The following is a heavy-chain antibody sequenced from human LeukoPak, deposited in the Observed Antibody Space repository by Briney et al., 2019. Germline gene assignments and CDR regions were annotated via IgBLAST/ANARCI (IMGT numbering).Heavy chain of an antibody. CDR3: ARGGFSHGFDV. CDR2: IDNDGSDT. D-gene: IGHD5-12*01. CDR1: GFTFRSYW. Sequence: GGSLRLSCAASGFTFRSYWIHWVRQAPGKGLVWVGRIDNDGSDTIYADSVKGRFTVSRDNAKNTLSLQMNSLRAEDTAVYFCARGGFSHGFDVWGQGTVVTVSS. J-gene: IGHJ3*01. V-gene: IGHV3-74*01.